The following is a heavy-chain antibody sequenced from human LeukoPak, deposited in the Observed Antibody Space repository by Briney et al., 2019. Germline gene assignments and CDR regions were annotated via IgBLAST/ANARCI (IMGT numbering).Heavy chain of an antibody. D-gene: IGHD3-10*01. CDR1: GFTFSSYW. V-gene: IGHV3-74*01. J-gene: IGHJ3*02. Sequence: GGSLRLSCAASGFTFSSYWMHWVCQAPGKGLVWVSRITSDGSSTSYADSVKGRFTISRDSAKNTLYLQMNSLRAEDTAVYYCARDGGDDAFDIWGQGTMVTVSS. CDR3: ARDGGDDAFDI. CDR2: ITSDGSST.